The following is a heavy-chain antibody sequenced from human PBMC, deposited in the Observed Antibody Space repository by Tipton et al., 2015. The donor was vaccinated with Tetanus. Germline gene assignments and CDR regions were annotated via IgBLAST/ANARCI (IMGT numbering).Heavy chain of an antibody. CDR2: ISSTSSYI. CDR1: GFTFSSHW. D-gene: IGHD6-25*01. Sequence: SLRLSCAASGFTFSSHWMNWVRQAPGKGLEWLSSISSTSSYIYYSDSVKGRFTVSRDNAKNSLSLQMDSLRDDDTAVYYCVSGSALDYWGQGILVTVSS. V-gene: IGHV3-21*01. J-gene: IGHJ4*02. CDR3: VSGSALDY.